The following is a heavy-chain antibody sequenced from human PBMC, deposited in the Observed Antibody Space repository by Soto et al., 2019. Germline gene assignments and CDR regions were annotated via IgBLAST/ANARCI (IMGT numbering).Heavy chain of an antibody. J-gene: IGHJ6*04. Sequence: SQTLSLTCAISGDSVSSNSAAWNWIRKPPSRGLEWLGRTYYRSKWYNDYAVSVKSRITINPDTSKNQFSLQLNSVTPEDTAVYYCASSDNWNGYVWGKGTTVTVSS. CDR1: GDSVSSNSAA. V-gene: IGHV6-1*01. D-gene: IGHD1-20*01. CDR2: TYYRSKWYN. CDR3: ASSDNWNGYV.